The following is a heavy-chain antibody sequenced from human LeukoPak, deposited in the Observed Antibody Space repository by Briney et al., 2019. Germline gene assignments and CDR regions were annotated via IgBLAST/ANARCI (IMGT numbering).Heavy chain of an antibody. CDR3: ARASEIKYYYESSGYPAYFDY. D-gene: IGHD3-22*01. CDR1: GGSVRNGIYY. Sequence: SETLSLTCTVSGGSVRNGIYYWSWIRQPPGKGLEWIVHMYYSGSTNYNPSLKSRVTISVDTSKNQFSLKLSSVTAADTAVYYCARASEIKYYYESSGYPAYFDYWGQGTLVTVSS. V-gene: IGHV4-61*01. J-gene: IGHJ4*02. CDR2: MYYSGST.